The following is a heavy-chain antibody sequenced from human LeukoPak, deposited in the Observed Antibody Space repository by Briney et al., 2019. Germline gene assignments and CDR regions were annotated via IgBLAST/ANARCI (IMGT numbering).Heavy chain of an antibody. Sequence: PSQTLSLTCTVSGGSISSGGYYWTWIRQPPGKGLEWIGYIYYSGSTYYNPSLKSRITISVDTSKNQFSLKLSSVTAADTAVYYCAKDVETWGNSVPYYFDYWGQGTLVTVSS. CDR2: IYYSGST. D-gene: IGHD4-23*01. V-gene: IGHV4-31*03. CDR1: GGSISSGGYY. CDR3: AKDVETWGNSVPYYFDY. J-gene: IGHJ4*02.